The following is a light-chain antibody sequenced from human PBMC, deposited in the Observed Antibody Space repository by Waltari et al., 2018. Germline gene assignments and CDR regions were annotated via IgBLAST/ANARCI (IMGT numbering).Light chain of an antibody. CDR1: QFINTY. Sequence: IEMAQSPPSLSASVADRDPLTCRASQFINTYLNCYQQRPGEAPQLLIYVASVVQLGVPSRCAGGGSGTDFTLTINGLQPEDLATYYCQHSFSGPPWTFGQGTKVKV. V-gene: IGKV1-39*01. CDR2: VAS. J-gene: IGKJ1*01. CDR3: QHSFSGPPWT.